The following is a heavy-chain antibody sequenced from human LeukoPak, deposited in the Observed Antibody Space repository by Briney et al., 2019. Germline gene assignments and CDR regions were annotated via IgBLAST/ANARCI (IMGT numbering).Heavy chain of an antibody. V-gene: IGHV1-2*02. Sequence: ASVKVSCKASGYTFTGYIMHWVRQAPGQGLEWMGWINPNSGGTNYAQKFQGRVTMTRDTSISTAYMELSRLRSDDTAVYYCASASSVVDDAFDIWGQGTMVTVSS. J-gene: IGHJ3*02. CDR1: GYTFTGYI. D-gene: IGHD2-21*01. CDR2: INPNSGGT. CDR3: ASASSVVDDAFDI.